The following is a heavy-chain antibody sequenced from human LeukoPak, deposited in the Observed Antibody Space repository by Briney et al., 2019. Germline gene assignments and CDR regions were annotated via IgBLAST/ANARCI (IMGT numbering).Heavy chain of an antibody. CDR3: ARLWFGELSRAFDY. CDR1: GGSVSSGSYY. J-gene: IGHJ4*02. D-gene: IGHD3-10*01. Sequence: KPSETLSLTCTVSGGSVSSGSYYWSWIRQPPGKGLEWIGYIYYTGSTNYNPSLKSRVTISVDTPKNQFSLKLSSVTPADTAVYYCARLWFGELSRAFDYWGQGTLVTVSS. CDR2: IYYTGST. V-gene: IGHV4-61*01.